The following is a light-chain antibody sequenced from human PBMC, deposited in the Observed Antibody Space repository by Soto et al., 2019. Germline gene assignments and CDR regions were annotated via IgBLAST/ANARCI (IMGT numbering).Light chain of an antibody. J-gene: IGLJ3*02. V-gene: IGLV2-14*01. CDR1: GSDIGGYNF. CDR2: EVS. CDR3: VSYIESTVTHWV. Sequence: QSALTQPASVSGSPGQSLTISCTGTGSDIGGYNFVSWYQHHPGKAPKMLIFEVSTRPSGISDRFSGSKSGDTASLTISGLQAEDEADYYCVSYIESTVTHWVFGGGTKLTVL.